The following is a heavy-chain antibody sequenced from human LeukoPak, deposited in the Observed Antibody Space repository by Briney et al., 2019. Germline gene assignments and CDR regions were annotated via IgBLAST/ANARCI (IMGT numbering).Heavy chain of an antibody. J-gene: IGHJ4*02. V-gene: IGHV3-23*01. Sequence: TGGSLRLSCAASGFTFSSYAMSWVRQAPGKGLEWVSAISGSGGSTYYADSVEGRFTISRDNSKNTLYLQMNSLRAEDTAVYYCARDGLATTDYWGQGTLVTVSS. CDR1: GFTFSSYA. CDR2: ISGSGGST. CDR3: ARDGLATTDY. D-gene: IGHD3/OR15-3a*01.